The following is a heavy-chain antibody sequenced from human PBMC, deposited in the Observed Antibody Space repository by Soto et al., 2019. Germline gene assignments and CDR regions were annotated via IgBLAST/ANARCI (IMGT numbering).Heavy chain of an antibody. Sequence: QVQLVESGGGVVQPGRSLRLSCAASGFTFSSYGMHWVRQAPGKGLEWVAVIWYDGSNKYYADSVKGRFTISRDNSKNTLYLQMNSLRVEDTAVFYCARDGDGSIDYWGQGTVVTVSS. CDR1: GFTFSSYG. V-gene: IGHV3-33*01. J-gene: IGHJ4*02. D-gene: IGHD3-10*01. CDR2: IWYDGSNK. CDR3: ARDGDGSIDY.